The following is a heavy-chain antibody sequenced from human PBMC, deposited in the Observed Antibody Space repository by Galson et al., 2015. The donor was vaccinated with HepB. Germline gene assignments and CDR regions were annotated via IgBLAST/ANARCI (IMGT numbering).Heavy chain of an antibody. CDR3: AKGYGLFDS. CDR2: ISGNGDST. J-gene: IGHJ5*01. D-gene: IGHD5-18*01. V-gene: IGHV3-23*01. CDR1: GLTLSSYT. Sequence: SLRLSCAASGLTLSSYTMSWVRQAPGRGLEWISGISGNGDSTFYADSVKGRFTVSRDNSNKMLYLQMNSLRAEDAGLYFCAKGYGLFDSWGQGILVTVSS.